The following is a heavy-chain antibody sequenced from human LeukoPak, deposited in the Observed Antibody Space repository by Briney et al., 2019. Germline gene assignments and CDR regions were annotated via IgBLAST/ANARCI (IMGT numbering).Heavy chain of an antibody. CDR1: GGSISSGGYS. Sequence: PSQTLSLTCAVSGGSISSGGYSWSWIRQPPGQGLEWIGYIYHSGSTYYNPSLKSRVAISVDRSKSQFSLKLSSVTAADTAVYYCARVGVVVAGAFDIWGQGTMVTVSS. J-gene: IGHJ3*02. V-gene: IGHV4-30-2*01. CDR3: ARVGVVVAGAFDI. CDR2: IYHSGST. D-gene: IGHD2-15*01.